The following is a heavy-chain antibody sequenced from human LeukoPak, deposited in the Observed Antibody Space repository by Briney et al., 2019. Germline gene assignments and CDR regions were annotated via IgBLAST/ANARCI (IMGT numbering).Heavy chain of an antibody. Sequence: SVKVSCKASGFTFTSSAVQWVRQARGQRLEWIGWIVVGSGNTNYAQKFQERVTITRDMSTSTAYMELSSLRSEDTAVYYCAAAVVPAAVYYYYGIDVWGKGTTVTVSS. D-gene: IGHD2-2*01. V-gene: IGHV1-58*01. J-gene: IGHJ6*04. CDR2: IVVGSGNT. CDR3: AAAVVPAAVYYYYGIDV. CDR1: GFTFTSSA.